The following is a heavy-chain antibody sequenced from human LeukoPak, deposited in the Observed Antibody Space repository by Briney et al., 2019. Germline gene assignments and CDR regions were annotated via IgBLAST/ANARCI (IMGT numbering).Heavy chain of an antibody. Sequence: SVKVSCKASGGTFSRYAISKVRQAPGQGLEWMGGIIPIFGTANYAQKFQGRVTITADESTSTAYMELSSLRSEDTAVYYCARASRPMIVVASYFDYWGQGTLVTVSS. CDR1: GGTFSRYA. CDR2: IIPIFGTA. CDR3: ARASRPMIVVASYFDY. J-gene: IGHJ4*02. V-gene: IGHV1-69*13. D-gene: IGHD3-22*01.